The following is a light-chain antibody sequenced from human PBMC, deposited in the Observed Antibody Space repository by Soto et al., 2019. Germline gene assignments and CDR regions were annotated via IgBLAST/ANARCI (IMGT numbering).Light chain of an antibody. CDR2: EVT. Sequence: QSVLTQPASVSGSPGQSIAISCTGTSSDVGGYDYVSWYQQHPDKAPKLMIYEVTKRPSGVSNRFSGSKSGNTASLTISGLQPEDEADYYCSSHTSGNTRVFG. CDR3: SSHTSGNTRV. V-gene: IGLV2-14*01. CDR1: SSDVGGYDY. J-gene: IGLJ1*01.